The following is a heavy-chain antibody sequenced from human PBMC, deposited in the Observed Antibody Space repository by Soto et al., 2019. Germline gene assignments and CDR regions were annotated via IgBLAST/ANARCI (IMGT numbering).Heavy chain of an antibody. CDR1: GYTFTGYY. V-gene: IGHV1-2*04. CDR3: ARDHSGSRAEYFQH. D-gene: IGHD1-26*01. CDR2: INPNSGGT. Sequence: GASVKVSCKASGYTFTGYYMHWVRQAPGQGLEWMGWINPNSGGTNYAQKFQGWVTMTRDTSISTAYMELSRLRSDDTAVYYCARDHSGSRAEYFQHWGQGTLVTVSS. J-gene: IGHJ1*01.